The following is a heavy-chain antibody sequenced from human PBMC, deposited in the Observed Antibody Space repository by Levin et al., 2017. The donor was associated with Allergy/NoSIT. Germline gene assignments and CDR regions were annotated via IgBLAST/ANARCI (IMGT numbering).Heavy chain of an antibody. CDR2: IKQDGSET. Sequence: GGSLRLSCAASGFTFTSFWMTLVRQAPGKGLEWVANIKQDGSETYYVDSVKGRFTISRDNAKNSVYLQMNSLRVDDTAVYYCAREEGWGYHYGMDGWGQGTTVTVSS. CDR1: GFTFTSFW. D-gene: IGHD3-16*02. V-gene: IGHV3-7*01. CDR3: AREEGWGYHYGMDG. J-gene: IGHJ6*02.